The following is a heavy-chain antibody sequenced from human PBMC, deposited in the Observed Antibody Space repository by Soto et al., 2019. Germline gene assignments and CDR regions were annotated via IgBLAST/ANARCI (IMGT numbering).Heavy chain of an antibody. V-gene: IGHV4-34*01. D-gene: IGHD1-7*01. CDR1: GGSFSGYY. Sequence: SETLSLTCAVYGGSFSGYYWSWIRQPPGKGLEWIGEINHSGSTNYNPSLKSRVTISVDTSKNQFSLKLSSVTAADTAVYYCARRDRAYNWNYGGTYGMDVWGQGTTVTVSS. CDR2: INHSGST. J-gene: IGHJ6*02. CDR3: ARRDRAYNWNYGGTYGMDV.